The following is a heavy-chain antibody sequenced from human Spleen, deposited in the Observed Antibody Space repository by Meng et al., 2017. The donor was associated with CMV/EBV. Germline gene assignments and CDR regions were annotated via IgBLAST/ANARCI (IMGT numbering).Heavy chain of an antibody. J-gene: IGHJ4*02. D-gene: IGHD5-18*01. Sequence: SVKVSCKASGGTFSTYTINWVRQAPGQGLEWMGGIIPFLTITNYGPRFQGRVTITADKSTSTAYMELSRLTSEDTAMYYCATGEGYSNVNWSQGTLVTVSS. CDR3: ATGEGYSNVN. V-gene: IGHV1-69*10. CDR2: IIPFLTIT. CDR1: GGTFSTYT.